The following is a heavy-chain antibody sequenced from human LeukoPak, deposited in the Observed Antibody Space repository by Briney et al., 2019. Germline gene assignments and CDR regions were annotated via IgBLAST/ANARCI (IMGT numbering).Heavy chain of an antibody. CDR2: ISAYNGHT. CDR1: GYSFTSFE. D-gene: IGHD4-11*01. V-gene: IGHV1-18*01. CDR3: ASGLQWTGFDY. J-gene: IGHJ4*02. Sequence: ASVKVSCKASGYSFTSFEVNWVRQAPGQGLEWMGWISAYNGHTKVAQKFQGRVTMTTDTSTTTAYLELRSLRSDDTAVYYCASGLQWTGFDYWGQGTPVTVSS.